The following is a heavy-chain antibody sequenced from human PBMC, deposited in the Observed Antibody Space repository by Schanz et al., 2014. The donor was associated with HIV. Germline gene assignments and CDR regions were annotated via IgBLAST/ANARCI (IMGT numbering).Heavy chain of an antibody. D-gene: IGHD3-10*01. CDR2: IKQDGSEK. CDR1: GFTFSTYA. CDR3: AREDGWFGDIYYFGLDV. V-gene: IGHV3-7*01. J-gene: IGHJ6*02. Sequence: EVQLLESGGGLVQPGGSLRLSCAASGFTFSTYAMNWVRQAPGKGLEWVANIKQDGSEKYYVDSVKGRFTISRDNAKNSLYLQMNSLRAEDTAVYYCAREDGWFGDIYYFGLDVWGRGTTVTVSS.